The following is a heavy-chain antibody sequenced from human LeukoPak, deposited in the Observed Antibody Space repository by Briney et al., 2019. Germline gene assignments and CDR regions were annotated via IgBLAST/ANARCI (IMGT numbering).Heavy chain of an antibody. CDR1: GGSISSYY. CDR3: ARSRELPQGYYYYYMDV. J-gene: IGHJ6*03. D-gene: IGHD1-26*01. Sequence: SETLSLTCTVSGGSISSYYWSWIRQPPGKGLEWIGYIYYSGSTNYNPSLKSRVTISVDTSKNQFSLKLSSVTAADTAVYYCARSRELPQGYYYYYMDVWGKGTTVTVSS. CDR2: IYYSGST. V-gene: IGHV4-59*01.